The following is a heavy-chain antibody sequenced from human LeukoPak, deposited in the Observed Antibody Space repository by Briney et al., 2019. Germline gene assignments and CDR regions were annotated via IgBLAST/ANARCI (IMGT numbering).Heavy chain of an antibody. CDR2: INHSGST. Sequence: PSETLSLTCAVYGGSFSGYYWSWIRQPPGKGLEWIGEINHSGSTNYNPSLKSRVTTSVDTSKNQFSLKLSSVTAADTAVYYCARGGGYGSGSYYLYYYYGMDVWGQGTTVTVSS. J-gene: IGHJ6*02. CDR1: GGSFSGYY. D-gene: IGHD3-10*01. V-gene: IGHV4-34*01. CDR3: ARGGGYGSGSYYLYYYYGMDV.